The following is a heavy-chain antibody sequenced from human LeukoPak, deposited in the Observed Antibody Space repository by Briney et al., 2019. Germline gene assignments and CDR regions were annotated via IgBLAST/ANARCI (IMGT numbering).Heavy chain of an antibody. CDR3: ARLNNDSSGYYWLDP. D-gene: IGHD3-22*01. Sequence: PSETLSLTCTVSGDSISSYYWTWIRQPPGKGLEWIGYIYYTGSTNYNPSLKSRVAISVATSKNQFSLRLSSVTAADTAVYYCARLNNDSSGYYWLDPWGPGTLITVSS. CDR2: IYYTGST. V-gene: IGHV4-59*01. CDR1: GDSISSYY. J-gene: IGHJ5*02.